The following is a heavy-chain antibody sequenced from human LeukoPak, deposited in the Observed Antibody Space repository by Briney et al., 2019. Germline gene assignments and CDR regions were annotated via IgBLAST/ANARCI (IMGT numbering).Heavy chain of an antibody. V-gene: IGHV3-7*01. CDR1: GSTFSNFW. CDR3: ARDYYDYVWGSYRQSPNWFDP. D-gene: IGHD3-16*02. Sequence: GGSLRLSCAASGSTFSNFWMSWVRQAPGKGLEWVGNIKQDGSEKYYVDSVKGRFTISRDNAKNSLYLQMNSLRAEDTAVYYCARDYYDYVWGSYRQSPNWFDPWAREPWSPSPQ. CDR2: IKQDGSEK. J-gene: IGHJ5*02.